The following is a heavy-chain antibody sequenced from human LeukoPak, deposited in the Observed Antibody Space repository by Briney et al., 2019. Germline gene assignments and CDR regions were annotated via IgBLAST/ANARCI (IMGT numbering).Heavy chain of an antibody. Sequence: SETLSLTCSVAGYNISNDYYWGWIRLPPGKRLEWIGTIYDNGGAFYNPSLMSRVTISGDMSKNQQFSLKLTSVTAADTAFYYCARRHYGVGFEYWGQGILVTVSS. J-gene: IGHJ4*02. CDR2: IYDNGGA. V-gene: IGHV4-38-2*01. D-gene: IGHD4-17*01. CDR3: ARRHYGVGFEY. CDR1: GYNISNDYY.